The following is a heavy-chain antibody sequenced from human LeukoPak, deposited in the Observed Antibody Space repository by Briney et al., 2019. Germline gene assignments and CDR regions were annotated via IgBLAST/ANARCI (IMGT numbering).Heavy chain of an antibody. D-gene: IGHD2-21*01. V-gene: IGHV3-23*01. CDR1: GFTFSSYA. CDR3: VKSIPHWYFGL. Sequence: GGSLRLSCAASGFTFSSYAMNWVRQAPGKGLEWVSSISSNGGSTNYADSVKGRFTISRDNSKNTLYLQMNSLRAEDTAVYYCVKSIPHWYFGLWGRGTLVTVSS. J-gene: IGHJ2*01. CDR2: ISSNGGST.